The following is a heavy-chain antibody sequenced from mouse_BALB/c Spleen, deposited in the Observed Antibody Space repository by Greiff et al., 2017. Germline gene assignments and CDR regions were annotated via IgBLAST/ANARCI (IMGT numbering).Heavy chain of an antibody. V-gene: IGHV5-6-5*01. J-gene: IGHJ2*01. CDR3: ARVEGNYFDY. CDR2: ISSGGST. Sequence: EVMLVESGGGLVKPGGSLKLSCAASGFTFSSYAMSWVRQTPEKRLEWVASISSGGSTYYPDSVKGRFTISRDNARNILYLQMSSLRSEDTAMYYCARVEGNYFDYWGQGTTLTVSS. CDR1: GFTFSSYA.